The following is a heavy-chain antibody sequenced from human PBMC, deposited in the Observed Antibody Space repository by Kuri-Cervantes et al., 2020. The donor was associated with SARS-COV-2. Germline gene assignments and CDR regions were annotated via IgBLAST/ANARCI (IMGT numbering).Heavy chain of an antibody. CDR1: GGTFSSYA. Sequence: SVKVSCKAFGGTFSSYAISWVRQAPGQGLEWMGGIIPIFGTANYAQKFQGRVTITADESTSTAYMELSSLRSEDTAVYYCASMVRGNYGMDVWGQGTTVTVSS. CDR3: ASMVRGNYGMDV. J-gene: IGHJ6*02. V-gene: IGHV1-69*13. CDR2: IIPIFGTA. D-gene: IGHD3-10*01.